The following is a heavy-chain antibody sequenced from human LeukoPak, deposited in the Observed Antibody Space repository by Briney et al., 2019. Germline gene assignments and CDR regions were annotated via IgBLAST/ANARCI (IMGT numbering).Heavy chain of an antibody. V-gene: IGHV3-53*01. J-gene: IGHJ6*03. CDR2: TYSGGST. D-gene: IGHD6-19*01. CDR1: GFTVSFNY. Sequence: GGSLRLSCAASGFTVSFNYMSWVRQAPGKGLEWISVTYSGGSTYYADSVKGRFTISRDDSKNTLYLQMNSLRAEDTAIYYCARAQWRTYSYYYMDVWGKGTTVTVSS. CDR3: ARAQWRTYSYYYMDV.